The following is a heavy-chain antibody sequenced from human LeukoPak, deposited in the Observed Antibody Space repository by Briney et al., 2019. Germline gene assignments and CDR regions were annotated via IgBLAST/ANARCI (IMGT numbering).Heavy chain of an antibody. CDR2: IYSSGTT. D-gene: IGHD3-22*01. J-gene: IGHJ6*03. Sequence: SETLSLTCTVSGGSISSSSWNWIRQPAGKGLEWIGRIYSSGTTNYNPSLNSRITISVDTSKNQFSPRLNSVTAADTAIYYCARHYESSGYWHYDYYMDVWGKGTTVTVSS. CDR3: ARHYESSGYWHYDYYMDV. V-gene: IGHV4-4*07. CDR1: GGSISSSS.